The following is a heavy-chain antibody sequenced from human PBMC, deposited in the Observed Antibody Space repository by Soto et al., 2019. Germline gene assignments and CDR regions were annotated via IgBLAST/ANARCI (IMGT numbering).Heavy chain of an antibody. Sequence: SETLSLTCTVSGGSISGYSWSWIRQPPGKGLEYIGYISYTGSTNYNPSLKSRVTISLDTSKNQFSLKLTSVTAADTAVYYCARGHIRGWWGLDYWGQGTLVTGSS. D-gene: IGHD6-19*01. CDR2: ISYTGST. CDR3: ARGHIRGWWGLDY. CDR1: GGSISGYS. V-gene: IGHV4-59*01. J-gene: IGHJ4*02.